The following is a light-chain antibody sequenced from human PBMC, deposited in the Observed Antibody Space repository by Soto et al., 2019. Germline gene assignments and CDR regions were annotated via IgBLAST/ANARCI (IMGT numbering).Light chain of an antibody. CDR3: QQYGSSPRT. V-gene: IGKV3-20*01. J-gene: IGKJ1*01. CDR2: GAS. Sequence: EIVLTQSPATLSVSPGERATLSCRASQSISSTFLAWYQQRPGQAPRLLIYGASSRATGIPDRFSGSGSGTDFSLTITGLEPEDSAVYYCQQYGSSPRTFGQGTKVDIK. CDR1: QSISSTF.